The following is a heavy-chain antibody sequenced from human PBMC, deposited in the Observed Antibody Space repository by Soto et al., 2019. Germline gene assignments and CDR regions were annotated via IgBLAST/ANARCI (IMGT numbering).Heavy chain of an antibody. J-gene: IGHJ4*02. D-gene: IGHD1-26*01. Sequence: SETLSLTCSVSGGSISSSNDYWGWIRQPPGKGLEWLGSMFHSGSTYHNPSLKSRVTISVDTSKNLFSLQLSSVTAADTAVYYCARLGGSYAVPHFDYWGQGTLVTVSS. CDR2: MFHSGST. CDR3: ARLGGSYAVPHFDY. CDR1: GGSISSSNDY. V-gene: IGHV4-39*01.